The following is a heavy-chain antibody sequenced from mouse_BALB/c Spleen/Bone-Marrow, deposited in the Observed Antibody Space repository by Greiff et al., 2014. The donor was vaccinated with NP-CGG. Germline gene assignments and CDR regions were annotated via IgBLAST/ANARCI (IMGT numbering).Heavy chain of an antibody. CDR1: GFNFTNNY. V-gene: IGHV1S81*02. J-gene: IGHJ4*01. CDR3: TRVDFLYYYGMDY. D-gene: IGHD2-3*01. CDR2: INPSNGGT. Sequence: QVQLQQSGAELVKPGASVKLSCKASGFNFTNNYIYWVKQRAGQGLEWIGEINPSNGGTKLNEKFKSEATLTVDKSSSTAKMQLISLTSEDSAVYYCTRVDFLYYYGMDYWGQGTSVTVSS.